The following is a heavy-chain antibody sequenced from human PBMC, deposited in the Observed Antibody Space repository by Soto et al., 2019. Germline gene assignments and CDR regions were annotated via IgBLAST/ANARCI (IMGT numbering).Heavy chain of an antibody. CDR2: MNPNSGNT. CDR3: ARDPSIVATTGTYYYYYGMDV. CDR1: GYTFTSYD. D-gene: IGHD5-12*01. Sequence: ASVKVSCKASGYTFTSYDINWVRQATGQGLEWMGWMNPNSGNTGYAQKFQGRVTMTRNTSISTAYMELSSLRSEDTAVYYCARDPSIVATTGTYYYYYGMDVWGQGTTVTVSS. J-gene: IGHJ6*02. V-gene: IGHV1-8*01.